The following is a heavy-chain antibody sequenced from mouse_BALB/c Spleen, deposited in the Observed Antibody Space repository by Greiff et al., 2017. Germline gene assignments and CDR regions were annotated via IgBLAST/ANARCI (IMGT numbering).Heavy chain of an antibody. Sequence: GDTFTIYWMPRVYQRPGQGLEWIGYINPSTGYTEYNQKFKDKATLTADKSSSTAYMQLSSLTSEDSAVYYCARSPFDYWGQGTTLTGSS. CDR1: GDTFTIYW. J-gene: IGHJ2*01. CDR3: ARSPFDY. CDR2: INPSTGYT. V-gene: IGHV1-4*01.